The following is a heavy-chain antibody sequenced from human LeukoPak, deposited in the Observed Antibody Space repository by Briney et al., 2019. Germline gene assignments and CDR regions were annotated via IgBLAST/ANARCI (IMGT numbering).Heavy chain of an antibody. Sequence: ASVKVSCKASGGTFSSYAISWVRQAPGQGLEWMGRIIPILGIANYAQKFQGRVTITADKSTSTAYMELSSLRSEDTAVYYCARANYYGSGSYQYYDSSGYYSPFGYWGQGTLVTVSS. D-gene: IGHD3-22*01. CDR2: IIPILGIA. CDR1: GGTFSSYA. CDR3: ARANYYGSGSYQYYDSSGYYSPFGY. V-gene: IGHV1-69*04. J-gene: IGHJ4*02.